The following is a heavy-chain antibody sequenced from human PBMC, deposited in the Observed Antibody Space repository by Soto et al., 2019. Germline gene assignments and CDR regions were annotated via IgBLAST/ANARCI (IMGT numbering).Heavy chain of an antibody. CDR2: IYSDGSRT. Sequence: EVQLVESGGGLVQPGGSLRLSCATSGFTFNTYWMHWVRQAPGKGLVWVSRIYSDGSRTSYADSVNGRFNISRDNAKNTLYLQMASLSPEDTAVYYCARGAGGYYYMDGWGKGNTVTVSS. CDR3: ARGAGGYYYMDG. CDR1: GFTFNTYW. V-gene: IGHV3-74*01. D-gene: IGHD3-10*01. J-gene: IGHJ6*03.